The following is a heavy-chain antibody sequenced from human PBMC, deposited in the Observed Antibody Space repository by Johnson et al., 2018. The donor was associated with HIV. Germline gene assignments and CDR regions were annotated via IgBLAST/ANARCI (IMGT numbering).Heavy chain of an antibody. CDR3: AREGVGVNAFDI. D-gene: IGHD1-26*01. CDR2: IWYDGSNK. J-gene: IGHJ3*02. V-gene: IGHV3-33*08. Sequence: QVQLVESGGGLVKPGGSLRLSCAASGFTFSDYYMSWIRQAPGKGLEWVAVIWYDGSNKYYADSVKGRFTISRDNSKNTLYLQMGSLRAEDMAVYYCAREGVGVNAFDIWGQGTMVTVSS. CDR1: GFTFSDYY.